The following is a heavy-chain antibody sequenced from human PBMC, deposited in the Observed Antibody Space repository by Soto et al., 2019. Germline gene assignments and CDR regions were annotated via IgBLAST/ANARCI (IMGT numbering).Heavy chain of an antibody. V-gene: IGHV1-3*01. CDR1: GYTFTSYA. CDR2: INAGNGNT. D-gene: IGHD6-19*01. CDR3: ARIYDSGWVDY. Sequence: ASVKVSCKASGYTFTSYAMHSVRQAPGQRLEWMGWINAGNGNTKYSQKFQGRVTITRDTSASTAYMELSSLRSEDTAVYYCARIYDSGWVDYWGQGTLVTVSS. J-gene: IGHJ4*02.